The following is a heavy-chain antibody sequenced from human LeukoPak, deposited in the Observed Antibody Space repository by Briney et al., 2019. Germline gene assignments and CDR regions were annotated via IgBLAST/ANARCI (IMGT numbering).Heavy chain of an antibody. CDR2: IYYSGST. CDR3: ARGWFDP. J-gene: IGHJ5*02. CDR1: GYSISSGYY. Sequence: PSETLSLTCAVSGYSISSGYYWGRIRQPPRKGLEWIGYIYYSGSTNYNPSLKSRVTISVDTSKNQFSLKLSSVTAADTAVYYCARGWFDPWGQGTLVTVSS. V-gene: IGHV4-61*01.